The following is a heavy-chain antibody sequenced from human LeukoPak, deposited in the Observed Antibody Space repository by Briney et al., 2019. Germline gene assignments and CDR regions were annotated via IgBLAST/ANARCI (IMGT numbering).Heavy chain of an antibody. CDR1: GFTFSSYG. J-gene: IGHJ4*02. V-gene: IGHV3-30*18. Sequence: PGGSLRLSCAASGFTFSSYGVHWVRQAPGKGLEWVAVISYDGSNKYYADSVKGRFTISRDNSKNTLYLQMNSLRAEDTAVYYCAKEAENGYNSNWGQGTLVTVSS. CDR2: ISYDGSNK. D-gene: IGHD5-24*01. CDR3: AKEAENGYNSN.